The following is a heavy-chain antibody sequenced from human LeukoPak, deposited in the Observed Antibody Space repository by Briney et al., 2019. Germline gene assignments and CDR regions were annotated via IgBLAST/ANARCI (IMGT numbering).Heavy chain of an antibody. CDR3: ARIAVAGNPFDY. Sequence: GGSLRLSCAASGFTFSRYSMNWVRQAPGKGLEWVSSISSSSSYIYYADSVKGRFTIPRDNAKNSLYLQMNSLRAEDTAVYYCARIAVAGNPFDYWGQGTLVTVSS. CDR2: ISSSSSYI. D-gene: IGHD6-19*01. CDR1: GFTFSRYS. J-gene: IGHJ4*02. V-gene: IGHV3-21*01.